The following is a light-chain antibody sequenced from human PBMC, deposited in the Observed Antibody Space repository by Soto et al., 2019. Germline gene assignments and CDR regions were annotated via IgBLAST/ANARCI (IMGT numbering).Light chain of an antibody. J-gene: IGKJ4*01. CDR2: DAS. V-gene: IGKV3-11*01. CDR1: QSVSSK. CDR3: QQRSGT. Sequence: EIVMTQSPATLSVSPGERATLSCRASQSVSSKLAWYQQKPGQAPRLLIYDASNRATGIPARFSGSGSGTDITLTISSLEPEDFAVYYCQQRSGTFGGGTKVDIK.